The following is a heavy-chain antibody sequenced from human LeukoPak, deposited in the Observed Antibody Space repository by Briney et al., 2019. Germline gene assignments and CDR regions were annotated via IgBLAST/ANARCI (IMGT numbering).Heavy chain of an antibody. D-gene: IGHD3-9*01. J-gene: IGHJ4*02. CDR3: ARDMPPLPGYSPLDY. V-gene: IGHV4-59*01. CDR2: IYYSGST. Sequence: SETLSLTCTVSGGSISSYYWSWIRQPPGKGLEWIGYIYYSGSTNYNPSLKSRVTISVDTSKNQFSLKLSSVTAADTAVYYCARDMPPLPGYSPLDYWGQGTLVTVSS. CDR1: GGSISSYY.